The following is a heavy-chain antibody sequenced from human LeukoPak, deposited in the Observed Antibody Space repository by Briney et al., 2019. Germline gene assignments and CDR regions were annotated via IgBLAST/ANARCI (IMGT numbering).Heavy chain of an antibody. D-gene: IGHD3-10*01. CDR3: AAGAYSYGSGSYYPDVFDI. CDR2: IAVGSGNT. Sequence: SVKVSCKSSGLTLSSSAVQWVRQARGQRLEWIGWIAVGSGNTNSAQKFFGRVTMTRDMSTSTASMELSSLRSEDTAMYYCAAGAYSYGSGSYYPDVFDIWGQGTMVTVSS. J-gene: IGHJ3*02. V-gene: IGHV1-58*01. CDR1: GLTLSSSA.